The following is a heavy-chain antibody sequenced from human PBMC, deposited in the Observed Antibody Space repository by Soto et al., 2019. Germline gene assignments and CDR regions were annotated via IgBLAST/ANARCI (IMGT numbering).Heavy chain of an antibody. Sequence: GASVKVSCKASGYTFTSYYMHWVRQAPGQGLEWMGIINPSGGSTSYAQKFQGRVTMTRDTSTSTVYMELSSLRSEDTAVYYCARGDSRYYDSSGQLNYWGQGTLVTVSS. V-gene: IGHV1-46*01. CDR2: INPSGGST. J-gene: IGHJ4*02. CDR1: GYTFTSYY. D-gene: IGHD3-22*01. CDR3: ARGDSRYYDSSGQLNY.